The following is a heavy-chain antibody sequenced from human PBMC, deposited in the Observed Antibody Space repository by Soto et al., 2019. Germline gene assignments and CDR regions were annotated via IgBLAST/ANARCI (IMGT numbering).Heavy chain of an antibody. CDR2: INSDGSST. D-gene: IGHD3-9*01. CDR1: GFTISSHW. J-gene: IGHJ3*02. Sequence: PGGSLRLSCVASGFTISSHWMHWVRQAPGKGLVWVSRINSDGSSTSYADSVKGRFTISRDNAKNSLYLQMNSLRAEDTAVYYCARGTIPLTGNDAFDIWGQGTMVTVSS. V-gene: IGHV3-74*01. CDR3: ARGTIPLTGNDAFDI.